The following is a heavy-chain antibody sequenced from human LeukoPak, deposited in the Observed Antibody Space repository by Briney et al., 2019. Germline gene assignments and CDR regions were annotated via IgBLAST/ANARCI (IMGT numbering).Heavy chain of an antibody. CDR2: ISGSGVIT. V-gene: IGHV3-23*01. CDR1: GFTVSNNY. Sequence: GGSLRLSCAASGFTVSNNYMNWVRQAPGKGLEWVSGISGSGVITYYADSVKGRFTISRDNSKNTLDLQMNSLRAEDTAVYYCAKDDAWVRYQDWGQGTLVTVSS. CDR3: AKDDAWVRYQD. D-gene: IGHD5-12*01. J-gene: IGHJ4*02.